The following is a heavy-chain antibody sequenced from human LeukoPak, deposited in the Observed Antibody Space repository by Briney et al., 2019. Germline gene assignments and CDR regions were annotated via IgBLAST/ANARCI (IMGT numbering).Heavy chain of an antibody. D-gene: IGHD3-3*01. CDR3: ARDLDDFWSGYPIGAFDI. V-gene: IGHV1-69*13. CDR1: GYTFTSYA. CDR2: IIPIFGTA. Sequence: ASVKVSCKASGYTFTSYAMHWVRQAPGQRLEWMGGIIPIFGTANYAQKFQGRVTITADESTSAAYMELSSLRSEDTAVYYCARDLDDFWSGYPIGAFDIWGQGTMVTVSS. J-gene: IGHJ3*02.